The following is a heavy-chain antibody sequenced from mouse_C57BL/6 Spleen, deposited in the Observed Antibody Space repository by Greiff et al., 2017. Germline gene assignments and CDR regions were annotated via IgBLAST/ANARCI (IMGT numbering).Heavy chain of an antibody. Sequence: VKLLESGAELVRPGASVTLSCKASGYTFTDYEMHWVKQTPVHGLEWIGAIDPETGGTAYNQKFKGKAILTADKSSSTAYMELRSLTSEDSAVYYCTRNYGRNYFDYWGQGTTLTVSS. CDR2: IDPETGGT. CDR1: GYTFTDYE. CDR3: TRNYGRNYFDY. J-gene: IGHJ2*01. V-gene: IGHV1-15*01. D-gene: IGHD1-1*01.